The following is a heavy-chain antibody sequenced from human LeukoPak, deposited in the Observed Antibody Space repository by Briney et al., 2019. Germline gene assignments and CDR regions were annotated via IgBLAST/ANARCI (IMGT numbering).Heavy chain of an antibody. CDR3: AREDGYNHYAFDI. V-gene: IGHV4-59*01. J-gene: IGHJ3*02. Sequence: SETLSLTCTVSGGSISSYYWSWIRQPPGKGLEWIGYIYYSGSTNYNPSLKSRVTISVDTSKNQFSLKLSSVTAADTAVYYCAREDGYNHYAFDIWCQGTMVTVSS. CDR1: GGSISSYY. D-gene: IGHD5-24*01. CDR2: IYYSGST.